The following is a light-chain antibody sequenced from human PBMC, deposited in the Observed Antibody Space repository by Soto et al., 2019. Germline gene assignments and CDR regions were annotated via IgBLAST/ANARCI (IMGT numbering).Light chain of an antibody. CDR3: QQYSTWPRGDS. V-gene: IGKV3-15*01. CDR2: AAH. J-gene: IGKJ2*01. Sequence: EIVMTQSPASLSVSPGERATLSCRASQSLSSNLAWYQQKPGQAPRLLLYAAHIRATCVPARFSGSGSETEFALAVSGLQSEDFTVYYCQQYSTWPRGDSFGQGIKLEI. CDR1: QSLSSN.